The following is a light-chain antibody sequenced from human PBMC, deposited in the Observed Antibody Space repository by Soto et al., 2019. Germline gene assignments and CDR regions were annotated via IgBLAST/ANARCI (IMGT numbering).Light chain of an antibody. Sequence: EIVLTQSPGTLSLSPGERATLSCRASQSVSNIYLAWYQQKPGQAPRLLIYGASSRATGIPDRFSGSGSGTDCTLTISRLEPEDFAVYYFQQYDNSLYTFGQGTKLGIK. CDR3: QQYDNSLYT. V-gene: IGKV3-20*01. CDR2: GAS. CDR1: QSVSNIY. J-gene: IGKJ2*01.